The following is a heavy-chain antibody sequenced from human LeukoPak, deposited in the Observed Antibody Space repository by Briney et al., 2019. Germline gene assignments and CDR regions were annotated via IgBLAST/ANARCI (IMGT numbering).Heavy chain of an antibody. V-gene: IGHV4-38-2*01. CDR3: ARGGMCYDSKSGLS. CDR1: GYSITSGYY. Sequence: PSETLSLTCAVSGYSITSGYYWGWIRPPPGKGLEWIGSIFHSGITYDNPSLKSRVTISVDTSKNQFSLKLKSVTAADTAVYYCARGGMCYDSKSGLSWGQGILVTVSS. J-gene: IGHJ4*02. D-gene: IGHD3-22*01. CDR2: IFHSGIT.